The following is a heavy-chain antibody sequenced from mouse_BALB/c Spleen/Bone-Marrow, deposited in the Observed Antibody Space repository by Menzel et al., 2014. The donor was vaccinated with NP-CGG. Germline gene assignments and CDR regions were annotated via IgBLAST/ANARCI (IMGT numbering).Heavy chain of an antibody. Sequence: EVQRVESGGGLVQPGESLKLSCESNEYEFPSHDMSWVRKTPEKRLELVAAINSDGGSTYYPDTMERRFIISRDNSKKTLYLQMSSLRSEDTALYYCARDGDYYGSSLFAYWGQGTLVTVSA. CDR3: ARDGDYYGSSLFAY. CDR1: EYEFPSHD. CDR2: INSDGGST. J-gene: IGHJ3*01. D-gene: IGHD1-1*01. V-gene: IGHV5-2*01.